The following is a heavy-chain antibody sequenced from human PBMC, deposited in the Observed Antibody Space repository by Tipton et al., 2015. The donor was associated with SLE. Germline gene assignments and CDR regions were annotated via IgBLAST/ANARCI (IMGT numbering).Heavy chain of an antibody. J-gene: IGHJ4*02. CDR2: IKQEGSEK. Sequence: SLRLSCAASGFTFSTYWMTWVRQAPGKGLEWVANIKQEGSEKYYVESVKGRFTVSRDNARNSLYLQMNSLTAEDTAVYYCARLRVPSYYFDYWGQGTLVIVSS. CDR1: GFTFSTYW. V-gene: IGHV3-7*01. D-gene: IGHD3-10*01. CDR3: ARLRVPSYYFDY.